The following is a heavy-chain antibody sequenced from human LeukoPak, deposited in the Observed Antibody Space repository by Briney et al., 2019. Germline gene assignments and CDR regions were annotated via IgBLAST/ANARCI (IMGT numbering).Heavy chain of an antibody. J-gene: IGHJ6*03. Sequence: GGPLRLSCAASGFTFSSYAMHWVRQAPGKGLEWVAVISYDGSNKYYADSVKGRFTISRDNSKSTLYLQMNSLRAEDTAVYYCASGNYYYYYYMDVWGKGTTVTVSS. V-gene: IGHV3-30*04. CDR3: ASGNYYYYYYMDV. D-gene: IGHD1-1*01. CDR1: GFTFSSYA. CDR2: ISYDGSNK.